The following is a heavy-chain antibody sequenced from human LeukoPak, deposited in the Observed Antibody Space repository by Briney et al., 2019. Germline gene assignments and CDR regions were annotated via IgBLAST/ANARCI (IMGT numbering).Heavy chain of an antibody. Sequence: PSETLSLTCTVSGGSISSGGYYWSWLRQHPGKGLEWIGYIYYSGSTYYNPSLKSRVTISVDTSKNQFSLKLSSVTAADTAVYYCARLSWVPPHYYMDVWGKGTTVTVSS. CDR2: IYYSGST. CDR1: GGSISSGGYY. CDR3: ARLSWVPPHYYMDV. V-gene: IGHV4-31*03. J-gene: IGHJ6*03. D-gene: IGHD1-26*01.